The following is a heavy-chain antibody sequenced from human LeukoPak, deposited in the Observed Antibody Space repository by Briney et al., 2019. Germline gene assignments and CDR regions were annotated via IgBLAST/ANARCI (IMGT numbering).Heavy chain of an antibody. Sequence: SVKVSCKVSGGTFSTYALSWVRQAPGQGLEWMGGIIPFSGTVNYAQKFQGRVTITADESTSTAYMALSSLRSEDTAIHYCARAYSSGWFPHFGDYWGQGTLVTVSS. V-gene: IGHV1-69*13. D-gene: IGHD6-19*01. CDR3: ARAYSSGWFPHFGDY. CDR2: IIPFSGTV. J-gene: IGHJ4*02. CDR1: GGTFSTYA.